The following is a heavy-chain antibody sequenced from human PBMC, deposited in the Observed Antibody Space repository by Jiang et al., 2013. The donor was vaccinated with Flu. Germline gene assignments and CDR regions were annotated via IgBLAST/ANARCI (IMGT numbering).Heavy chain of an antibody. V-gene: IGHV1-46*03. J-gene: IGHJ5*02. CDR2: MNPTGDET. D-gene: IGHD3-10*01. CDR3: ARGWMVRGVGAATFDP. CDR1: GYNFTTFY. Sequence: QLVESGAEVKKPGASVKISCKASGYNFTTFYLHWLRQAPGQGLEWMAIMNPTGDETDYAQRFQGRVTMTSDAPTSTVYIEMNNLKYEDTAVYYCARGWMVRGVGAATFDPWGQGTLVTVSS.